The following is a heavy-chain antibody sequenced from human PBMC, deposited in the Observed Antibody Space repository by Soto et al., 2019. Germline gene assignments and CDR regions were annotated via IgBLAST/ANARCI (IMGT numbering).Heavy chain of an antibody. CDR1: EGSSINVYYH. Sequence: PSLMLSLTCSVAEGSSINVYYHCIRISQTPGKGLEWIGSLHYSGSSCHNPSLKSRVTISVDTSKNQFSLKLTSVTAADTAIFYCGRRHENTYSYIDYWGQGALVTVSS. CDR3: GRRHENTYSYIDY. CDR2: LHYSGSS. D-gene: IGHD5-18*01. V-gene: IGHV4-39*01. J-gene: IGHJ4*02.